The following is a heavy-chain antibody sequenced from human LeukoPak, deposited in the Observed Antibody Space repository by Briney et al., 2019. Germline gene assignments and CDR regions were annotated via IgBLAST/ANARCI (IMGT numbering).Heavy chain of an antibody. D-gene: IGHD3/OR15-3a*01. V-gene: IGHV4-59*01. CDR3: ARYGLVRGFDP. CDR1: GDSISSYF. J-gene: IGHJ5*02. Sequence: SETLSLTCTVSGDSISSYFWSWIRQPPGKGLEWIGYKYYTGSTKNYNPSLTSRVTISIDTSKNQFSLKLTSVTAADTAIYYCARYGLVRGFDPWGQGTLVTVSS. CDR2: KYYTGST.